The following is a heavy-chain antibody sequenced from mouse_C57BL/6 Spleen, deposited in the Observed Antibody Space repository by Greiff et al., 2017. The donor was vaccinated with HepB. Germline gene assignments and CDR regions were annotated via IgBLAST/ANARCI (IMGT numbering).Heavy chain of an antibody. CDR2: IYPGSGST. V-gene: IGHV1-55*01. D-gene: IGHD1-1*01. J-gene: IGHJ3*01. Sequence: QVQLKQPGAELVKPGASVKMSCKASGYTFTSYWITWVNQRPGQGLEWIGDIYPGSGSTNYNEKFKSKATLTVDTSSSTAYMQLSSLTSEDSAVYYCARLDYGSSYWFAYWGQGTLVTVSA. CDR1: GYTFTSYW. CDR3: ARLDYGSSYWFAY.